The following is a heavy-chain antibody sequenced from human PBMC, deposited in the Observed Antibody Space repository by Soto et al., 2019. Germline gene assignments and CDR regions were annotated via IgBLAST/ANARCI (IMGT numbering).Heavy chain of an antibody. J-gene: IGHJ3*02. CDR1: GYTFTSYG. CDR3: ARDLDSGYDWFGAFDI. Sequence: ASVKVSCKASGYTFTSYGISWVRQAPGQGLERMGWISAYNGNTNYAQKLQGRVTMTTDTSTSTAYMELRSLRSDDTAVYYCARDLDSGYDWFGAFDIWGQGTMVTVSS. CDR2: ISAYNGNT. V-gene: IGHV1-18*01. D-gene: IGHD5-12*01.